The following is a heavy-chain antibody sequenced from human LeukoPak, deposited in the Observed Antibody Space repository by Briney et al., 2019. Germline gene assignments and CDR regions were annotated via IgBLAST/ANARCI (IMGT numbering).Heavy chain of an antibody. CDR1: GGSISSGSYY. CDR2: IYARGNT. V-gene: IGHV4-61*02. D-gene: IGHD3-22*01. Sequence: PSETLSLTCTVSGGSISSGSYYWSCTRQPAGKGLEWIGLIYARGNTNYNPSLKSRVTMSIDTSKNQFSLKLTSVTAADTAVYYCARTPIYYFDNSGYYNWGQGTLVTVSS. CDR3: ARTPIYYFDNSGYYN. J-gene: IGHJ4*02.